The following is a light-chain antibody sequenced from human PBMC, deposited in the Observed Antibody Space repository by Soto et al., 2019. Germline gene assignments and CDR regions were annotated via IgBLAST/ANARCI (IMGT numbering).Light chain of an antibody. V-gene: IGLV2-23*01. CDR2: GGN. Sequence: QSALTQPASVSGSPGQSITISCSGTSSDVGRYNLVSWYQQHPGKAPKLMLYGGNKRPSGVSDRFSGSKTDNTASLTISGLQAEDEADYYCCSFAGDNTYVFGTGTKVTV. CDR3: CSFAGDNTYV. J-gene: IGLJ1*01. CDR1: SSDVGRYNL.